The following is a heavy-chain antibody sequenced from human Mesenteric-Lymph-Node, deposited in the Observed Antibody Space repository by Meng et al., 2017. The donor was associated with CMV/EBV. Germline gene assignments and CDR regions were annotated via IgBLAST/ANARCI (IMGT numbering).Heavy chain of an antibody. V-gene: IGHV3-23*01. D-gene: IGHD3-9*01. CDR2: ISGGGGST. CDR3: AKDLYSDILIGYWSVWDS. CDR1: GFTFSSYV. Sequence: GGSLRLSCAVSGFTFSSYVMSWVRQAPGKGLEWVSGISGGGGSTYYADSVKGRFTISRDNAKNSLYLQMNSLRAEDTAVYYCAKDLYSDILIGYWSVWDSWGQGTLVTVSS. J-gene: IGHJ4*02.